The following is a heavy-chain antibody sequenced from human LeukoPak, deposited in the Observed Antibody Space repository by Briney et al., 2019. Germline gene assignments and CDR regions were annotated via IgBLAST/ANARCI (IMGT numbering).Heavy chain of an antibody. Sequence: GGSLKLSCAASGFTLSGSAMHWVRQASGKGLEWVGRIRSKANSYATAYAASVKGRFTISRDDSKNTAYLQMNSLKTEDTAVYYCTSTIAVAGTSNDYWGQGTLVTVSS. J-gene: IGHJ4*02. D-gene: IGHD6-19*01. CDR1: GFTLSGSA. CDR3: TSTIAVAGTSNDY. CDR2: IRSKANSYAT. V-gene: IGHV3-73*01.